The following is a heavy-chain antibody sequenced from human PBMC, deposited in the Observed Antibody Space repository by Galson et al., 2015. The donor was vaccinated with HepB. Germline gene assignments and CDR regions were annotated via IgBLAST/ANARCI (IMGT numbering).Heavy chain of an antibody. Sequence: SLRLSCAASGFPFSSYGMHWVRQAPGKGLEWVAVISYDGRNKYYADSVKGRFTISRDNSKNTLYLQMNTLRPEDAAVYYCAKDPFLAREFYDTSGYFSYFDHWGLGTLVTVSS. CDR3: AKDPFLAREFYDTSGYFSYFDH. J-gene: IGHJ4*02. CDR1: GFPFSSYG. D-gene: IGHD3-22*01. V-gene: IGHV3-30*18. CDR2: ISYDGRNK.